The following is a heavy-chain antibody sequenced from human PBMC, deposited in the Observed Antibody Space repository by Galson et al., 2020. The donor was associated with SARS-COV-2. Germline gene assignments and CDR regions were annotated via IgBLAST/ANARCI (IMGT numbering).Heavy chain of an antibody. Sequence: SQTLSLTCAVYGGSFSGYYWSWIRQPPGKGLEWIGEINHSGSTNYNPSLKSRVTISVDTSKNQFSLKLSSVTAADTAVYYCARAPYYDFWSGYTDAFDIWGQGTMVTVSS. CDR1: GGSFSGYY. CDR3: ARAPYYDFWSGYTDAFDI. V-gene: IGHV4-34*01. J-gene: IGHJ3*02. CDR2: INHSGST. D-gene: IGHD3-3*01.